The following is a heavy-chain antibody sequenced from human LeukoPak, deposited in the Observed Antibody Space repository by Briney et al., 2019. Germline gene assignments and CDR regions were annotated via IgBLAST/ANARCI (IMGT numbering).Heavy chain of an antibody. V-gene: IGHV1-2*02. D-gene: IGHD6-19*01. CDR2: INPNSGGT. CDR3: AREWVAVVDFDY. J-gene: IGHJ4*02. CDR1: GYTFTDYY. Sequence: VASVKVSCKASGYTFTDYYMHWVRQAPGQGLEWMGWINPNSGGTNYAQKFRGRVTMTRDTSISTAYMELSRLTSDDTAVYYCAREWVAVVDFDYWGQGTLVTVSS.